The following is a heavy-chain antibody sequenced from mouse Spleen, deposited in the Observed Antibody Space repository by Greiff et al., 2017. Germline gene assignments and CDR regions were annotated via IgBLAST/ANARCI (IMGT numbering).Heavy chain of an antibody. J-gene: IGHJ2*01. V-gene: IGHV1-69*01. CDR3: ASSWGSYCFDD. CDR1: GYTFTSYW. Sequence: QVQLQQSGAELVMPGSSVKLSCKASGYTFTSYWMHWVKQRPGQGLEWIGEIDPSDSYTNYNQKFKGKATLTVDKSSSTAYMQLSSLTSEDSAVYYYASSWGSYCFDDWGQGTTLTVSS. CDR2: IDPSDSYT. D-gene: IGHD4-1*01.